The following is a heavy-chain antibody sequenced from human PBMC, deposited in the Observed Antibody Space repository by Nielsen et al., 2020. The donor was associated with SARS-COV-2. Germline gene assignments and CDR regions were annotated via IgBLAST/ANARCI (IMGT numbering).Heavy chain of an antibody. Sequence: GESLKISCKGSGYRFTTYWINWVRQMPGKGLEWMGRIDPSESYVDYGPSFEGHVTISTDKSISTAYLQWGSLEASDTAMYYCASLNVRTAMVWGQGTMVTVSS. CDR1: GYRFTTYW. CDR2: IDPSESYV. V-gene: IGHV5-10-1*01. D-gene: IGHD2-8*01. CDR3: ASLNVRTAMV. J-gene: IGHJ3*01.